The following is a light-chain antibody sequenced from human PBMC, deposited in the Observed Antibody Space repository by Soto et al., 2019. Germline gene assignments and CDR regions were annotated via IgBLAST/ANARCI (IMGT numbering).Light chain of an antibody. CDR3: AAWDDSLTGSWV. CDR2: SNS. CDR1: SSNLGQNP. V-gene: IGLV1-44*01. J-gene: IGLJ3*02. Sequence: QSVLTQPPSASGTPGQRVTISCSGSSSNLGQNPVHWYQQLPGTAPKLLIYSNSYRPSGVPDRFSGSKSGTSASLAISGLQSGDEADYFCAAWDDSLTGSWVFGGGTKLTVL.